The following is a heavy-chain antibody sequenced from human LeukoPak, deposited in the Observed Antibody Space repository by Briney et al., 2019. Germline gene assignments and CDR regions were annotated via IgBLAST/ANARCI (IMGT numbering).Heavy chain of an antibody. D-gene: IGHD3-10*01. V-gene: IGHV4-30-4*08. J-gene: IGHJ4*02. CDR1: GGSISSSSHS. CDR2: ISSSGRT. CDR3: ARGQYGSGIAY. Sequence: SETLSLTCTVSGGSISSSSHSWGWIRQPPGKGLEWIGYISSSGRTYYNPSLKSRITVSIDTAKNQFSLKVNSVTAADTAVYYCARGQYGSGIAYWGQGTLVTVSS.